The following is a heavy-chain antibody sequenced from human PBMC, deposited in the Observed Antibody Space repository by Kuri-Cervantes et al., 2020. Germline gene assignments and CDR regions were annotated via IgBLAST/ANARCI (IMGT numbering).Heavy chain of an antibody. Sequence: ASVKVSCKASGYTFTSYAMHWVRQAPGQRLEWMGWINAGNGNTKYSQKFQGRVTMTTDTSTSTAYMELRSLRSDDTAVYYCARFFVQWLPMGGWFDPWGQGTLVTVSS. J-gene: IGHJ5*02. CDR2: INAGNGNT. D-gene: IGHD6-19*01. CDR3: ARFFVQWLPMGGWFDP. V-gene: IGHV1-3*01. CDR1: GYTFTSYA.